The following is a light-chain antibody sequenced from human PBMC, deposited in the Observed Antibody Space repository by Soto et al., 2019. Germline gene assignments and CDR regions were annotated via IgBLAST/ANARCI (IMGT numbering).Light chain of an antibody. CDR2: GAS. V-gene: IGKV3-15*01. CDR1: QSVDIN. Sequence: PGERVSLSCRASQSVDINLAWYQQKPGQAPRLLIYGASTRATDMPGRFSGRGSGTEFTLTISSLQSEDFAVYFCQQYGDRPRTFGQGTKVDIK. J-gene: IGKJ1*01. CDR3: QQYGDRPRT.